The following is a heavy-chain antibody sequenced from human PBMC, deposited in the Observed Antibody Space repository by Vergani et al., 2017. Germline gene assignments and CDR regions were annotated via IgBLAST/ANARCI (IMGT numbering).Heavy chain of an antibody. CDR3: ARSGDSSGYHNWFDP. D-gene: IGHD3-22*01. V-gene: IGHV1-2*02. CDR2: INPNSGGT. CDR1: GYTFTGYY. J-gene: IGHJ5*02. Sequence: QVQLVQSGAEVKKPGASAKVSCKASGYTFTGYYMHWVRQAPGQGLEWMGWINPNSGGTNYAQKFQGRVTMTRDTSISTAYMELSRLRSDDTAVYYCARSGDSSGYHNWFDPWGQGTLVTVSS.